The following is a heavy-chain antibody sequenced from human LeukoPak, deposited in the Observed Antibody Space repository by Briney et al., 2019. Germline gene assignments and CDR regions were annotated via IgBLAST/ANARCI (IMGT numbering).Heavy chain of an antibody. CDR3: ARGFASTWYYFDY. Sequence: PSETLSLTCTVSRGSINNYYWSWIRQPPGKGLEWIGYIYYSGSANYNPSLKSRVTILVDTSKSQFSLKLTSVTAADTAVYYCARGFASTWYYFDYWGQGALVTVSS. J-gene: IGHJ4*02. CDR2: IYYSGSA. D-gene: IGHD6-13*01. CDR1: RGSINNYY. V-gene: IGHV4-59*01.